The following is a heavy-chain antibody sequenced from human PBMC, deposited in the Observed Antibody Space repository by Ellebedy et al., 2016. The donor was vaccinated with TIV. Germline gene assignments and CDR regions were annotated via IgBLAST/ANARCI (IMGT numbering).Heavy chain of an antibody. CDR1: GYSISRGYY. CDR3: ARGGGGDCGGDCYSDN. J-gene: IGHJ4*02. Sequence: SETLSLTXTVSGYSISRGYYWGWIRLSPGKGLEWIGSINHLGSTYSNPSLKSRLTLAVDTSKNQFSLTLSSVTTADTARYYGARGGGGDCGGDCYSDNWGQGILVSVSS. CDR2: INHLGST. V-gene: IGHV4-38-2*02. D-gene: IGHD2-21*02.